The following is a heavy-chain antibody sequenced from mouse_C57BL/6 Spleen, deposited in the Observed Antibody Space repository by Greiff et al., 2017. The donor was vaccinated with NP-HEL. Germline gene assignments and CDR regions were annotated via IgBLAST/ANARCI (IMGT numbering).Heavy chain of an antibody. CDR1: GYTFTSYW. J-gene: IGHJ4*01. CDR2: INPSSGYT. Sequence: QVQLQQSGAELAKPGASVKLSCKASGYTFTSYWMHWVKQRPGQGLEWIGYINPSSGYTKYNQKFKDKATLTADKSSSTAYMQLSSLTYEDSAVYYCARTYYSNFHAMDYWGQGTSVTVSS. V-gene: IGHV1-7*01. CDR3: ARTYYSNFHAMDY. D-gene: IGHD2-5*01.